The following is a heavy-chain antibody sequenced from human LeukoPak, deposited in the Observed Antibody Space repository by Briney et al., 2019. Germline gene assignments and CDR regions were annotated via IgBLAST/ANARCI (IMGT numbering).Heavy chain of an antibody. J-gene: IGHJ2*01. CDR1: GGSISSYY. CDR3: ARQYSSSWYLRYFDF. V-gene: IGHV4-59*01. D-gene: IGHD6-13*01. CDR2: IYYSGST. Sequence: SETLSLTCTVSGGSISSYYWSWIRQPPGKGLEWIGYIYYSGSTNYNPSLKSRVTISVDTSKNQFSLKLSSVTAADTAVYYCARQYSSSWYLRYFDFWGRGTLVTVSS.